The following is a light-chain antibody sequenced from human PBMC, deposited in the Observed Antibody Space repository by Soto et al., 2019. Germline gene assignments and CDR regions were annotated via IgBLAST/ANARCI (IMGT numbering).Light chain of an antibody. CDR1: QSVRNNY. V-gene: IGKV3-20*01. J-gene: IGKJ2*01. Sequence: EIVLTQSPGTLSLSPGERATLSCRASQSVRNNYLAWYQQKAGQAPRLLIYGASSRATGIPDMFSGSGSGTDFTLTISRLDPEDFAVYFCEQYNGPPFTFGQGTKLQIK. CDR3: EQYNGPPFT. CDR2: GAS.